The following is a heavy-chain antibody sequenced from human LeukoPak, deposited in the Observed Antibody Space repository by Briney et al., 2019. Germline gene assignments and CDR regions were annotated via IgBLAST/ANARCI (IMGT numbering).Heavy chain of an antibody. J-gene: IGHJ4*02. V-gene: IGHV4-59*01. Sequence: SETLSLTCTVSGGSIGSYYWSWIRQPPGKGLEWIGYIYYSGSTNYNPSLKSRVTTSVDTSKNQFSLKLSSVTAADTAVYYCARGVYSSSPFDYWGQGTLVTVSS. CDR3: ARGVYSSSPFDY. CDR2: IYYSGST. D-gene: IGHD6-6*01. CDR1: GGSIGSYY.